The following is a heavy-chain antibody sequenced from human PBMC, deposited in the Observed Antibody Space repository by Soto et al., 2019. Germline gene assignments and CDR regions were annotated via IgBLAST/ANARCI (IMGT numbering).Heavy chain of an antibody. CDR3: TTASSGWYANFDY. D-gene: IGHD6-19*01. CDR2: IKSKTDGGTT. Sequence: GGSLRLSCAASGFTFSNAWMSWVRQAPGKGLEWVGRIKSKTDGGTTDYAAPVKGRFTISRDDSKNTLYLQMNSLKTEDTAVYYCTTASSGWYANFDYWGLGTLVTVSS. CDR1: GFTFSNAW. V-gene: IGHV3-15*01. J-gene: IGHJ4*02.